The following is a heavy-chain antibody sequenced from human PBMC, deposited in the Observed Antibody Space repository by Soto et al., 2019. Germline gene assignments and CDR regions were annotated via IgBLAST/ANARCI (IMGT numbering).Heavy chain of an antibody. CDR2: IYYSGST. D-gene: IGHD3-22*01. CDR3: ARGEYDYSDRTFDL. CDR1: GGSISSYY. V-gene: IGHV4-59*01. J-gene: IGHJ3*01. Sequence: PSETLSLTCTVSGGSISSYYWSWIRQPPGKGLEWIGYIYYSGSTNYNPSLKSRVTISVDTSKNQFSLKLSSVTAADTAVYYCARGEYDYSDRTFDLWGQGTMVPVSS.